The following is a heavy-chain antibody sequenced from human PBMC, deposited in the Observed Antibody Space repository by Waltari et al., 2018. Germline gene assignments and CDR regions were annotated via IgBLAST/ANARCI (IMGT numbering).Heavy chain of an antibody. V-gene: IGHV3-49*03. CDR2: IRSKAYGGTT. D-gene: IGHD3-16*01. J-gene: IGHJ4*02. CDR1: GFTFGDYA. CDR3: TRDGPSYIWGSYPSDY. Sequence: EVQLVESGGGLVQPGRSLRLSCTASGFTFGDYAMRWFRQAPGKGLEWVGFIRSKAYGGTTEYAASVKGRFTISRDDSKSIAYLQMNSLKTEDTAVYYCTRDGPSYIWGSYPSDYWGQGTLVTVSS.